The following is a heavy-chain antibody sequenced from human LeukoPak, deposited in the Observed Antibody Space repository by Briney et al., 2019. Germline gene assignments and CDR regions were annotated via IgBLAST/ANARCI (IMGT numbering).Heavy chain of an antibody. CDR3: ARLLAVAGLIDAFDI. CDR2: IYYSGST. Sequence: SETLSLTCTVSGGSISSSSYFWGWIRQPPGKGLEWIGSIYYSGSTYYNPSLKSRVTISVDTSKNQFSLKLSSVTAADTAVYYCARLLAVAGLIDAFDIWGQGTMVTVSS. J-gene: IGHJ3*02. V-gene: IGHV4-39*07. D-gene: IGHD6-19*01. CDR1: GGSISSSSYF.